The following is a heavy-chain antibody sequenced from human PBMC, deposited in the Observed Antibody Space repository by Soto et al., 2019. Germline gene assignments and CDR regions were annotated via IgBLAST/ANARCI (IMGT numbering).Heavy chain of an antibody. CDR1: GGTFSSYA. CDR3: ARAQELWGGYYYYYGMDV. J-gene: IGHJ6*02. V-gene: IGHV1-69*01. CDR2: IIPIFGTA. Sequence: QVQLVQSGAEVKKPGSSVKVSCKASGGTFSSYAISWVRQAPGQWLEWMGGIIPIFGTANYAQKFQGRVTITADESTSTAYMELSSLRSEDTAVYYCARAQELWGGYYYYYGMDVWGQGTTVTVSS. D-gene: IGHD2-21*01.